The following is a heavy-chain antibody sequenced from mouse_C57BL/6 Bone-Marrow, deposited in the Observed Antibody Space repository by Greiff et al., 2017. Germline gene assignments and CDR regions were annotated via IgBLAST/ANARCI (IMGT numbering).Heavy chain of an antibody. V-gene: IGHV1-52*01. CDR2: IDPSDSET. D-gene: IGHD1-1*01. CDR1: GYTFTSYW. CDR3: ARVEFYGSSYVDY. J-gene: IGHJ2*01. Sequence: QVQLQQPGAELVRPGSSVKLSCKASGYTFTSYWMHWVKQRPIQGLEWIGNIDPSDSETHYNQKFKDKATLTVDKSSSTAYMQLSSLTSEDSAVYYCARVEFYGSSYVDYWGQGTTLTVSS.